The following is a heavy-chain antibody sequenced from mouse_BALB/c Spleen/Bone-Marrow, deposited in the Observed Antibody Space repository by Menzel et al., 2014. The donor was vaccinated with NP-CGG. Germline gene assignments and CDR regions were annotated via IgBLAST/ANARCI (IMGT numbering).Heavy chain of an antibody. J-gene: IGHJ4*01. Sequence: VQLVESGPGLVAPSQSLSITCTVSGFSLTSYGVSWVRQPPGKGPEWLGVIRGDGSTNYHSALISRLSISKDNSKSQVFLKLNSLQTDDTATYQCAKGEYGKRYYVMDYWGQGTSVTVSS. CDR2: IRGDGST. CDR1: GFSLTSYG. D-gene: IGHD2-10*02. V-gene: IGHV2-3*01. CDR3: AKGEYGKRYYVMDY.